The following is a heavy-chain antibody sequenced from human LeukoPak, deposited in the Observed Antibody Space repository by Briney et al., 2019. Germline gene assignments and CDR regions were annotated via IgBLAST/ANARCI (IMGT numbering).Heavy chain of an antibody. CDR1: RSTFSSYA. D-gene: IGHD3-10*01. CDR2: IIPIFGTA. CDR3: ARDYYGSGSSLQYYFDY. J-gene: IGHJ4*02. Sequence: SVTVSCKASRSTFSSYAISRVRQAPGQGLEWKGGIIPIFGTANYAQKFQGRVTITADKSTSTAYMELSSLRSEDTAVYYCARDYYGSGSSLQYYFDYWGQGTLVTVSS. V-gene: IGHV1-69*06.